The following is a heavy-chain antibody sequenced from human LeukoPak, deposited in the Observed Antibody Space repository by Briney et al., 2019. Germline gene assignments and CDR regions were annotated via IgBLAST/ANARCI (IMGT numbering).Heavy chain of an antibody. J-gene: IGHJ4*02. CDR3: VTRGSGWSFDY. V-gene: IGHV1-46*01. D-gene: IGHD6-19*01. CDR1: GYTLTDLS. CDR2: INPSGGST. Sequence: GASVKVSCKVSGYTLTDLSMHWVRQAPRQGLEWMEIINPSGGSTSYAQKFQGRVTMTRDMSTSTVCMELSSLRSEDTAVYYCVTRGSGWSFDYWGQGTLVTVSS.